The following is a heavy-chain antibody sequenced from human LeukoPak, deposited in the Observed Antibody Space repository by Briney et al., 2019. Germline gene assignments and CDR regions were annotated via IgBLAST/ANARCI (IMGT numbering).Heavy chain of an antibody. CDR1: GYTFTSYD. V-gene: IGHV1-8*03. CDR2: MNPNSGNT. CDR3: ARGISKGYYYYYMDV. J-gene: IGHJ6*03. Sequence: GASVKVSCKASGYTFTSYDINWVRQATGQGLEWMGWMNPNSGNTGYAQKFQGRVTITRNTSISTAYMELSSLRSEDTAVYYCARGISKGYYYYYMDVWGKGTTVTVSS.